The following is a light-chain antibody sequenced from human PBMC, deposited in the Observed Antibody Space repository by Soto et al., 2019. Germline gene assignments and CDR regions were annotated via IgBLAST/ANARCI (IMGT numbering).Light chain of an antibody. Sequence: EIVLTQSPGTLSLSPGERATLSCRASQSVSNNYLAWYQQKPGQAPRLLIHGASSRATGIPDRFSGSGSGTDFTLTISRLEPEDFAVYYCQQYGSSPRTF. J-gene: IGKJ1*01. CDR2: GAS. V-gene: IGKV3-20*01. CDR1: QSVSNNY. CDR3: QQYGSSPRT.